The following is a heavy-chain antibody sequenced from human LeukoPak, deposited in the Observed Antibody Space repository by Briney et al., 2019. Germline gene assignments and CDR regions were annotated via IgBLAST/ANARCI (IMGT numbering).Heavy chain of an antibody. V-gene: IGHV1-18*01. Sequence: ASVKVSCKASGYTFTSYGISWVRQAPGQGLEWMGWISAYNGNTNYAQKLQDRVTMTTNTSTSTAYMELRSLRSDDTAVYYCARPETGTTSRGAFDIWGQGTMVTVSS. J-gene: IGHJ3*02. CDR2: ISAYNGNT. CDR1: GYTFTSYG. CDR3: ARPETGTTSRGAFDI. D-gene: IGHD1-7*01.